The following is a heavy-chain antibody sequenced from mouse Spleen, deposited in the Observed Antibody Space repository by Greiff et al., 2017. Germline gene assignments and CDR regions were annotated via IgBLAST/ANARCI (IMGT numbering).Heavy chain of an antibody. D-gene: IGHD4-1*01. CDR3: ARGRGITGTAWFAY. J-gene: IGHJ3*01. CDR2: IYPGSGNT. Sequence: VKRVESGAELARPGASVKLSCKASGYTFTDYYINWVKQRTGQGLEWIGEIYPGSGNTYYNEKFKGKATLTADKSSSTSYMQLSSLTSEDSAVYFCARGRGITGTAWFAYWGQGTLVTVSA. V-gene: IGHV1-77*01. CDR1: GYTFTDYY.